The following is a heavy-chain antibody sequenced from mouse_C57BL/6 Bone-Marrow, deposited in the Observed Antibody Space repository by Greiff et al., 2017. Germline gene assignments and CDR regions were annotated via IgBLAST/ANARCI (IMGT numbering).Heavy chain of an antibody. D-gene: IGHD1-1*01. CDR1: GYTFTSYW. Sequence: VQLQQSGTVLVRPGASVKLSCKTSGYTFTSYWMHWVKQRPGQGLEWIGAIYPGNSDTSYNQKFKGKAKLTAVTSASTAYMELSSLTNEDSAVYYCTGESPYYYGSSLWYFDVWGTGTTVTVSS. J-gene: IGHJ1*03. V-gene: IGHV1-5*01. CDR2: IYPGNSDT. CDR3: TGESPYYYGSSLWYFDV.